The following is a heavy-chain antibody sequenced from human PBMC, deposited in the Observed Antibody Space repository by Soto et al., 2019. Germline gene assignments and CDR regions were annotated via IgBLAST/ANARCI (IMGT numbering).Heavy chain of an antibody. CDR2: IIPILGIA. D-gene: IGHD5-12*01. Sequence: QVQLVQSGAEVKKPGSSVKVSCKASGGTFSSYTISWVRQAPGQGLEWMGRIIPILGIANYAQKFQGRVTITADKSTSPAYMELSSLRSEDTAVYYCAASGVATYSFDYWGQGTLVTVSS. CDR3: AASGVATYSFDY. J-gene: IGHJ4*02. CDR1: GGTFSSYT. V-gene: IGHV1-69*02.